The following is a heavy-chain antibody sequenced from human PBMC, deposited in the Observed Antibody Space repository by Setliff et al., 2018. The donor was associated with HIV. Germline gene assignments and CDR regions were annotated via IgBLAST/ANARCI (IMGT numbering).Heavy chain of an antibody. CDR3: ARVRPLGYCSTGACPPDY. J-gene: IGHJ4*02. CDR1: GGSISSGSYY. V-gene: IGHV4-61*03. CDR2: FYYSGST. Sequence: ASETLSLTCTVSGGSISSGSYYWSWIRQPPGKGLEWIGYFYYSGSTNYNPSLKSRVTISVDTSRNSLLLQMNSLRADDTAVYYCARVRPLGYCSTGACPPDYWGQGTLVTVSS. D-gene: IGHD2-8*01.